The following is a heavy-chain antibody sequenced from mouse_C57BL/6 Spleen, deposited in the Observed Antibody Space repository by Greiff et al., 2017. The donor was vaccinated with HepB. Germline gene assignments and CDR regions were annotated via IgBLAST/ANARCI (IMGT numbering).Heavy chain of an antibody. V-gene: IGHV1-49*01. J-gene: IGHJ4*01. CDR1: YFAFMASA. CDR2: FTMDSDAT. D-gene: IGHD1-1*01. Sequence: LQESGAELVRPGSSVKLSCKDSYFAFMASAMHWVKQRPGHGLEWIGSFTMDSDATEYSENFKGKATLTANTSSSTAYMELSSLTSEDSAVYYCPITTVTPYYAMDYWGQGTSVTVSS. CDR3: PITTVTPYYAMDY.